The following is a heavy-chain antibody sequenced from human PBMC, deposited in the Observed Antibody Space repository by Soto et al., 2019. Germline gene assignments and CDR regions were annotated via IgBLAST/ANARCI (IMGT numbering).Heavy chain of an antibody. V-gene: IGHV1-18*01. J-gene: IGHJ4*02. CDR2: VSAYNGNT. Sequence: QVQLVQSGAEVKKPGASVKVSCKASGYTFTSYGISWVRQAPGQGLEWMGWVSAYNGNTKNAQKLQGRVTMTTDTSTSTADMELRSLRSDDRAVYYCAREPNYFDYWGQGTLFTVSS. CDR1: GYTFTSYG. CDR3: AREPNYFDY.